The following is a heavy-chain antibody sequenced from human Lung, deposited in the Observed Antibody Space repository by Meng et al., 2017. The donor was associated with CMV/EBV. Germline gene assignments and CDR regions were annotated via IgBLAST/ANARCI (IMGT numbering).Heavy chain of an antibody. CDR2: IKEDGSEK. J-gene: IGHJ4*02. CDR3: ARAYRAIDY. CDR1: GFTLSSYW. D-gene: IGHD1-26*01. V-gene: IGHV3-7*01. Sequence: SCAASGFTLSSYWMSWVRQAPGKGLEWVANIKEDGSEKYYVDSVKGRFTISRDNAKNSLYVQMNSLRGEDTAVYYCARAYRAIDYWGQGKMVTVSS.